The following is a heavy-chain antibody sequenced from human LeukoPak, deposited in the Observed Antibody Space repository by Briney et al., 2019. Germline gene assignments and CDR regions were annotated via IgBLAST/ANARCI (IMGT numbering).Heavy chain of an antibody. CDR2: IYISRGT. D-gene: IGHD6-19*01. CDR1: GGSIYTNY. J-gene: IGHJ2*01. Sequence: SETLSLTCTVSGGSIYTNYWSWIRQPAGKGLEWVGRIYISRGTNYNPSLKSRVTMSVDMSKSQLSLRLSSVTAADTAVYYCARGAVAGTWGRGTLVTVSS. V-gene: IGHV4-4*07. CDR3: ARGAVAGT.